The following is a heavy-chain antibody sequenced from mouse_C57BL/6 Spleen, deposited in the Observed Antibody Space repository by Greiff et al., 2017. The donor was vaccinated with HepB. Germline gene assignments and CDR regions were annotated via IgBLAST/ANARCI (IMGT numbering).Heavy chain of an antibody. CDR1: GYSFTGYN. D-gene: IGHD1-1*01. J-gene: IGHJ3*01. CDR2: INPKYGTT. Sequence: EVQLQQSGPELVKPGASVKISCKASGYSFTGYNMNWVKQSNGKSLEWIGVINPKYGTTSYNQKFKGKATLTVDQSTSKAYMQLNSLTSEDSAVYYFASAYGSSSFAYWGQGTLVTVSA. CDR3: ASAYGSSSFAY. V-gene: IGHV1-39*01.